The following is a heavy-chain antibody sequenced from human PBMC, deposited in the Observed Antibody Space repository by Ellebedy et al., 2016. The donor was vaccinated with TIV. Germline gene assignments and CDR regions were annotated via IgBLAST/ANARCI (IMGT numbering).Heavy chain of an antibody. CDR3: ARDTLVGVTDSYFDY. Sequence: GESLKISCVVSGFTFSSYAMTWVRQAPGKGLEWVANIKQDGSKRFYVDSVKGRITISRDNAKNSLYLQMNNLRAEDTAVYYCARDTLVGVTDSYFDYWGQGTLVTVSS. V-gene: IGHV3-7*03. CDR1: GFTFSSYA. CDR2: IKQDGSKR. D-gene: IGHD1-26*01. J-gene: IGHJ4*02.